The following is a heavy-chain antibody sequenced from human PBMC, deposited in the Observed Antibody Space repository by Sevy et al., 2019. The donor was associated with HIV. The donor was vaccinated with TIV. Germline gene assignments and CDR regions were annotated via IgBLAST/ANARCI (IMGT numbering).Heavy chain of an antibody. D-gene: IGHD2-8*01. J-gene: IGHJ4*02. V-gene: IGHV2-5*02. CDR3: AHRRDDTVVMVYGDFDY. Sequence: SGPTLVKPTQTLTLTCTLSGFSLATSGVGVGWIRQPPGKALEWLALIYWDDDKRYSLSLKSRLTITKDSSKNQVVLTMTNMDPVDTATYYCAHRRDDTVVMVYGDFDYWGQGALVTVSS. CDR2: IYWDDDK. CDR1: GFSLATSGVG.